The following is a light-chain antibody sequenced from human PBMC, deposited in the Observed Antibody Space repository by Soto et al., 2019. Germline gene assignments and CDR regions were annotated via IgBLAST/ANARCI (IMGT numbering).Light chain of an antibody. J-gene: IGKJ1*01. Sequence: EIVLTQSPATLSESPGERANLSGRTSQSVSSNLAWYQQKPGQAPRLLIYGASTRATGSPARFSGSGSGTEFTLTISCLQSEDFGVYYCQQYNNWPPAFGQGTKV. V-gene: IGKV3-15*01. CDR1: QSVSSN. CDR3: QQYNNWPPA. CDR2: GAS.